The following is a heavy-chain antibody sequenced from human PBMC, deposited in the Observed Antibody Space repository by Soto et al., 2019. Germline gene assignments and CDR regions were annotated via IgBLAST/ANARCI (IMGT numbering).Heavy chain of an antibody. J-gene: IGHJ4*02. D-gene: IGHD3-9*01. V-gene: IGHV4-59*02. CDR1: GGSVYDFY. CDR3: ARGHGIYVRFDS. Sequence: QVHLQESGPGRVKTSETLSLTCSVSGGSVYDFYWNWLRQPPGKGLEWIGNIYNSGRTNYNPSLKVRVSISIDTSKNEFSLELSSVTAEETAMYFCARGHGIYVRFDSWGQGTLVSVSS. CDR2: IYNSGRT.